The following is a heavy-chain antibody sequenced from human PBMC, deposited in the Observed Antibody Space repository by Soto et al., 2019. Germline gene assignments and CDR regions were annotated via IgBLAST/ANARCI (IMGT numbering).Heavy chain of an antibody. CDR3: ARAGPEMGY. CDR2: IFYSGST. Sequence: QVQLQESGPGLVKPSETLSLTCTVSGGSISSYYWSWIRQPPGKGLEWIGYIFYSGSTNYNPSLKSRVTISVDTSKNPFPLKLSVVTAADTAVYYCARAGPEMGYWGQGTLVTVSS. J-gene: IGHJ4*02. CDR1: GGSISSYY. D-gene: IGHD3-10*01. V-gene: IGHV4-59*01.